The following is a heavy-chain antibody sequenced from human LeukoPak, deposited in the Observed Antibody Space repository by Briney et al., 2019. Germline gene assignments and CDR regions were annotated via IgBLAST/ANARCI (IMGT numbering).Heavy chain of an antibody. D-gene: IGHD3/OR15-3a*01. Sequence: GASVKVSCKTSGYTFITYYIHWVRQAPGQGLEWMGWINPNTGGTTNAQKFQGRVTMTRDTSISTAYMELSSLTSDDTAVYYCARSTSDWLLQILDYWGQGTLVTVSS. J-gene: IGHJ4*02. CDR2: INPNTGGT. CDR3: ARSTSDWLLQILDY. V-gene: IGHV1-2*02. CDR1: GYTFITYY.